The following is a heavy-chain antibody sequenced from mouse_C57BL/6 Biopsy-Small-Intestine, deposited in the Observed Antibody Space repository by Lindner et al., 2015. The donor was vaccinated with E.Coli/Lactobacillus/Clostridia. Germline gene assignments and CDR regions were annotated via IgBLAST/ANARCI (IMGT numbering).Heavy chain of an antibody. Sequence: VQLQESGEGLVKPGGSLKLSCAASGFTFSSYAMSWVRQTPEKRLEWVAFISSGGDYIYYADTVKGRFTISRDNARNTLYLQMSSLESEDTAMYYCTRGYVYPAMDYWGQGTSVTVSS. CDR1: GFTFSSYA. J-gene: IGHJ4*01. V-gene: IGHV5-9-1*02. CDR3: TRGYVYPAMDY. CDR2: ISSGGDYI.